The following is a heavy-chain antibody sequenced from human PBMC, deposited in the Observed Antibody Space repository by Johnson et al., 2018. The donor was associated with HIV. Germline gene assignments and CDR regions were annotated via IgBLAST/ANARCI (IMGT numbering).Heavy chain of an antibody. V-gene: IGHV3-30*03. Sequence: QVQLVESGGGVVQPGRSLTLSCAASGFTFSNYAIHWVRQAPGKGLEWVAGITYDGTNKYYADSVKGRFTLSRDNSKNTLDLQMNSLRAEDTAVYYCARARDWNYGDIWGQGTMVTVSS. J-gene: IGHJ3*02. CDR2: ITYDGTNK. CDR1: GFTFSNYA. D-gene: IGHD1-7*01. CDR3: ARARDWNYGDI.